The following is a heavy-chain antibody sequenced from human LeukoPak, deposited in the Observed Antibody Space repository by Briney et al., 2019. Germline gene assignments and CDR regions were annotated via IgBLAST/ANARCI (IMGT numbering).Heavy chain of an antibody. CDR3: ATELVAATYYFDY. CDR2: FDPEDGET. V-gene: IGHV1-24*01. CDR1: GYTFTSFS. D-gene: IGHD6-19*01. Sequence: GASVKVSCKTSGYTFTSFSITWVRQAPGQGLEWMGGFDPEDGETIYAQKFQGRVTMTEDTSTDTAYMELSSLRSEDTAVYYCATELVAATYYFDYWGQGTLVTVSS. J-gene: IGHJ4*02.